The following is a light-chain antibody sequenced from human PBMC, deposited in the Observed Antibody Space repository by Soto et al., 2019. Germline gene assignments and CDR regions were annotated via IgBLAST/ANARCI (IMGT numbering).Light chain of an antibody. CDR1: QDINSY. J-gene: IGKJ4*01. Sequence: IQLTQSPSSLSASVGDRVTITCRASQDINSYLAWYQQKPGKAPNLVIYAGTSLQSGVPSRFSGSGSGTEFTLTISSLQPEYFATYYCQQLHVYPSTFGGGTKVE. V-gene: IGKV1-9*01. CDR3: QQLHVYPST. CDR2: AGT.